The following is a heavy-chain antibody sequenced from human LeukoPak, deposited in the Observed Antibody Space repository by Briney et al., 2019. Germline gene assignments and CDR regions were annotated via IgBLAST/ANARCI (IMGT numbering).Heavy chain of an antibody. CDR3: ARDQDSGSGSSYYFDY. V-gene: IGHV4-61*02. J-gene: IGHJ4*02. D-gene: IGHD5-12*01. CDR1: GGSISSGSYY. CDR2: IYTSGST. Sequence: KASETLSLTCTVSGGSISSGSYYWSWIRQPAGKGLEWIGRIYTSGSTNYNPSLKSRVTISVDTSKNQFSLKLSSVTAADTAVYYCARDQDSGSGSSYYFDYWGQGTLVTVSS.